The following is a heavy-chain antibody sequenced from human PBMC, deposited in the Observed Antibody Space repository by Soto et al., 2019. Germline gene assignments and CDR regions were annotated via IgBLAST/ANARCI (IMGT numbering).Heavy chain of an antibody. Sequence: QVQLVQSGAEVKKPGASVKVSCKASGYTFTNYYMHWVRQAPGQGLEWMGVINPGDGTTSYVQKFQGRVTVTRDTSTSTVYMELRSLRSEDTAVYYCGRARAVAGAAEGYWGQGTLVTVSS. D-gene: IGHD6-19*01. CDR3: GRARAVAGAAEGY. V-gene: IGHV1-46*03. CDR1: GYTFTNYY. J-gene: IGHJ4*02. CDR2: INPGDGTT.